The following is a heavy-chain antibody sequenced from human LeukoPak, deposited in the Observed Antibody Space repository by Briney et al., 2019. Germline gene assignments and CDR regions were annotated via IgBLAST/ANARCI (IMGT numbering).Heavy chain of an antibody. CDR1: GFTFSSYA. CDR3: ARRSGIAVAGAFDY. J-gene: IGHJ4*02. D-gene: IGHD6-19*01. CDR2: ISYDGSNK. V-gene: IGHV3-30*04. Sequence: GGSLRLSCAASGFTFSSYAMHWVRQAPGKGLEWVAVISYDGSNKYYADSVKGRFTISRDNSENTLYLQMNSLRAEDTAVYYCARRSGIAVAGAFDYWGQGTLVTVSS.